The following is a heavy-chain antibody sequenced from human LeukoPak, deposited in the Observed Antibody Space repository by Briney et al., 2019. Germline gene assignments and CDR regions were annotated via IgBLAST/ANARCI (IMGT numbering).Heavy chain of an antibody. J-gene: IGHJ4*02. CDR2: ISSSGSTI. CDR3: AKDSSGIYPSSFDY. CDR1: GFTFSSYS. V-gene: IGHV3-48*04. D-gene: IGHD3-10*01. Sequence: GGSLRLSCAASGFTFSSYSMNWVRQAPGKGLEWVSYISSSGSTIYYADSVKGRFTISRDNAKNSLYLQMNSLRAEDTAVYFCAKDSSGIYPSSFDYWGQGTLVTVSS.